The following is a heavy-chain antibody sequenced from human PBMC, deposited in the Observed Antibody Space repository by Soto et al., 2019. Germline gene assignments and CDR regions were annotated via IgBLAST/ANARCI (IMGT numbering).Heavy chain of an antibody. CDR1: GGSVSTSSDF. CDR3: ARSSPPKKTYASNPGWFDP. V-gene: IGHV4-39*07. Sequence: SETLSLTCTVSGGSVSTSSDFWDWLPQPPGKGLEWIGSISYSGSTNYNPSLKSRVTISIDTSRNQFSLSLSSVTAADTAVYFCARSSPPKKTYASNPGWFDPWGQGTLVTVSS. CDR2: ISYSGST. D-gene: IGHD3-22*01. J-gene: IGHJ5*02.